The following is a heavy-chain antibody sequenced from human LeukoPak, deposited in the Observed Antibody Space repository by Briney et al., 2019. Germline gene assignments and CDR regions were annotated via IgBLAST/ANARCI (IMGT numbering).Heavy chain of an antibody. CDR2: IYPGDSDT. Sequence: GESLKISCKGSGYSFTSYWIGWVRQMPGKGLEWMGIIYPGDSDTRYSPSFQGQVTISADKSISTAYLQWSSLKASDTAMYYCARNAMVRGDYPYYWGQGTLVTVST. CDR1: GYSFTSYW. CDR3: ARNAMVRGDYPYY. J-gene: IGHJ4*02. V-gene: IGHV5-51*01. D-gene: IGHD3-10*01.